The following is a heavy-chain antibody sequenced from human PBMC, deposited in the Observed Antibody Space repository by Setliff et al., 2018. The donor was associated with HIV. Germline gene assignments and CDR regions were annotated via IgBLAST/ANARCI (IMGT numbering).Heavy chain of an antibody. J-gene: IGHJ4*02. CDR1: GGSIINYF. D-gene: IGHD5-18*01. CDR3: ARSPGVDTNMAFDY. V-gene: IGHV4-59*01. CDR2: IYYSGSA. Sequence: PSETLSLTCTVSGGSIINYFWSWIRLPPGKGLEGIGYIYYSGSADYNRSLKSRVTISVDTSKSQVSLNLNSVTAADTAVYYCARSPGVDTNMAFDYWGQGILITVSS.